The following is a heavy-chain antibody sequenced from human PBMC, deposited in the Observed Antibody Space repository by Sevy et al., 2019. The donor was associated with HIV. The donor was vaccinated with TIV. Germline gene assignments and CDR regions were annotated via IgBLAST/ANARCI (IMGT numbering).Heavy chain of an antibody. V-gene: IGHV3-48*03. Sequence: GGSLRLSCTASGFTFSYDMNWVRQAPGKGLEWVSKISSSGSSIYYADSVKGRFTISRDNAKNSLNLQMNSLRAEDTAVYYCTRNGGAFDNGFDPWGQGTLVTVSS. D-gene: IGHD2-8*01. CDR1: GFTFSYD. J-gene: IGHJ5*02. CDR2: ISSSGSSI. CDR3: TRNGGAFDNGFDP.